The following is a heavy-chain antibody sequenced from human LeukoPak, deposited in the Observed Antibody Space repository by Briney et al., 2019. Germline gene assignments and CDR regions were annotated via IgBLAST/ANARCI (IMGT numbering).Heavy chain of an antibody. Sequence: PVGSLRLSCVASGITFGNNWMHWVRPGPGEGRVGISRINIDGGGAIYADSVKGRFTVSRDNAKNTLYLQMNSLRAEDTAVYYCARDVPHNWFDTWGQGTLVTVSS. CDR1: GITFGNNW. V-gene: IGHV3-74*01. CDR3: ARDVPHNWFDT. CDR2: INIDGGGA. J-gene: IGHJ5*02.